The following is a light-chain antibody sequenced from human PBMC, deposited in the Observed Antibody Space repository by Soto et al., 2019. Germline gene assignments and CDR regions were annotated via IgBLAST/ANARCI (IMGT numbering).Light chain of an antibody. CDR2: GAS. CDR1: QSVSSTY. V-gene: IGKV3-20*01. CDR3: QHYGSLVPT. J-gene: IGKJ4*01. Sequence: EIVLTQSPGTLSLSPGERATLSCRASQSVSSTYLAWYQQKPGQAPRLFIYGASSRATGIPDRFSGSGSGTDFTLTISRLEPEDFAVYYCQHYGSLVPTFGGGTKVEIK.